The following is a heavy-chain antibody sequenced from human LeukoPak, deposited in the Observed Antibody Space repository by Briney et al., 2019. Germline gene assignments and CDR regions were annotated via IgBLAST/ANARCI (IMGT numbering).Heavy chain of an antibody. V-gene: IGHV1-46*01. CDR1: GYTFTSYY. CDR2: INPSGGST. D-gene: IGHD4-11*01. J-gene: IGHJ4*02. Sequence: ASVKVSCKASGYTFTSYYMHWVRQAPGQGLEWMGIINPSGGSTSYAQKFQGRVTMTRDTSTSTVYMELRSLRSDDTAVYYCARGVRGATTFDYWGQGTLVTVSS. CDR3: ARGVRGATTFDY.